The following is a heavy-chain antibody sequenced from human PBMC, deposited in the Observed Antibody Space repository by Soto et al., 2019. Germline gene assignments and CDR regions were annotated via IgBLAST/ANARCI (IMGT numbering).Heavy chain of an antibody. CDR2: TYYRSKWYN. CDR3: ARAVVTYYGMDV. D-gene: IGHD2-15*01. J-gene: IGHJ6*02. CDR1: GDSVSSNSDA. Sequence: SQSLSLTCAISGDSVSSNSDAWNWIRQSPSRGLEWLGRTYYRSKWYNDYAVSVKSRITINPDTSKNQFSLQLNSVTPEDTAVYYCARAVVTYYGMDVWGQGTTVTVSS. V-gene: IGHV6-1*01.